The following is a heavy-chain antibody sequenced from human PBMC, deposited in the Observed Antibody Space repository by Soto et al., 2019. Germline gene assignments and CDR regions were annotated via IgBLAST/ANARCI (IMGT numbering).Heavy chain of an antibody. J-gene: IGHJ3*01. D-gene: IGHD3-16*01. V-gene: IGHV2-5*02. Sequence: QITLMEYGPTLLKPTETLTLTCTFPGCSLASRGVGVGWINQPPGKDLERLAVPYWDDDRRYSPSLKTSLTITKDTSKNQMFLTMANMAAVDTATFYCAHLVFTFGGVVGDDAFHVWVQGTVVTVS. CDR3: AHLVFTFGGVVGDDAFHV. CDR1: GCSLASRGVG. CDR2: PYWDDDR.